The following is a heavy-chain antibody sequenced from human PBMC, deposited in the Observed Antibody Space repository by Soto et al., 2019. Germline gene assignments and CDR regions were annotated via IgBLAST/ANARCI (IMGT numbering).Heavy chain of an antibody. D-gene: IGHD1-26*01. J-gene: IGHJ6*02. CDR3: VRGRGLDGSPYYSSSGMDV. Sequence: EVQLVESGGGLVQPGGSLRLSCEASGFTFSAYCMTWVRQAPGKGLEWVANIKKEGNEKYYVDSVKGRFTISRDNAKSCLDLQRTRLTAVDTAVDYCVRGRGLDGSPYYSSSGMDVWGRGTTVTACS. V-gene: IGHV3-7*03. CDR1: GFTFSAYC. CDR2: IKKEGNEK.